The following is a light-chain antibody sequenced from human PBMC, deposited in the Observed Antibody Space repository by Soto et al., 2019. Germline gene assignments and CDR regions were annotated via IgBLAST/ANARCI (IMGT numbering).Light chain of an antibody. CDR3: QQYNNWRWT. V-gene: IGKV3-15*01. CDR2: GAS. J-gene: IGKJ1*01. CDR1: QSVNNN. Sequence: VLTQSPGTLSLSPGERATLSCRASQSVNNNLAWYQQKPGQAPRLLLYGASTRATGIPARFSGSGSGTEFTLTISSLQSEDFAVYYCQQYNNWRWTFGQGTKVDIK.